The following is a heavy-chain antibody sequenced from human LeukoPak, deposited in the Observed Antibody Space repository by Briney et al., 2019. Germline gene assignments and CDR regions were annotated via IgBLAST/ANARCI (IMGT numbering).Heavy chain of an antibody. V-gene: IGHV3-30*18. Sequence: PGGSLRLSCAASGFTFSSYGMHWVRQAPGKGLEWVAVISYDGSNKYYADSVKGRFTISRDNSKNTLYLQMNSLRAEDTAAYYCAKAYFDAFDIWGQGTMVTVSS. CDR1: GFTFSSYG. J-gene: IGHJ3*02. D-gene: IGHD2/OR15-2a*01. CDR3: AKAYFDAFDI. CDR2: ISYDGSNK.